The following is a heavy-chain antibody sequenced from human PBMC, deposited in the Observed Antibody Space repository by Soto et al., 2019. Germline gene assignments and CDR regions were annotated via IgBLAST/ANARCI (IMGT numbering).Heavy chain of an antibody. D-gene: IGHD6-19*01. V-gene: IGHV3-21*01. CDR2: ISSSSRYI. J-gene: IGHJ4*02. Sequence: EVQLVESGGGLVKPGGSLRLSCAASGFTFSSYSMKWVRQAPGKGLEWVSLISSSSRYIYYGDSFKGRFTISRDNAMNSLYLPMNRPRVADPAVYCCVRVGYSSGWFPDYWGQGTLVSVSS. CDR3: VRVGYSSGWFPDY. CDR1: GFTFSSYS.